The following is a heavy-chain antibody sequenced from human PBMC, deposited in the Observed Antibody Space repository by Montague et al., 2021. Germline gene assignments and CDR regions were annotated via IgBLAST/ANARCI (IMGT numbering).Heavy chain of an antibody. Sequence: SRSTYYNPSLKSRVTISVDTSKNQFSLKLSSVTAAYTAVYYCSRHSCRVKLFGVVIIPDAFDIWGQWTIFLVSS. CDR2: SRST. V-gene: IGHV4-39*01. D-gene: IGHD3-3*01. CDR3: SRHSCRVKLFGVVIIPDAFDI. J-gene: IGHJ3*02.